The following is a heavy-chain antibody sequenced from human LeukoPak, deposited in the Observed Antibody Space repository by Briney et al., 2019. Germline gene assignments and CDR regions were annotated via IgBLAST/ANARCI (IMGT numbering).Heavy chain of an antibody. Sequence: GRSLRLSCAGSGFTFSSYGMHWVRQAPGKGLEWVAVIWYDGSNKYYADSVKGRFTISRDNSKNTLYLQMNSLRAEDTAVYYCAREGTGGELSIRDAFDIWGQGTMVTVSS. V-gene: IGHV3-33*01. CDR3: AREGTGGELSIRDAFDI. CDR2: IWYDGSNK. D-gene: IGHD3-16*02. J-gene: IGHJ3*02. CDR1: GFTFSSYG.